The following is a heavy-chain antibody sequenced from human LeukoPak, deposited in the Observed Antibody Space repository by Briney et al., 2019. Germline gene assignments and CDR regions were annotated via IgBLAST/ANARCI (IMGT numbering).Heavy chain of an antibody. CDR3: AGDRGYDFWSGYYYPSPYYFDY. Sequence: GASVKVSRKASGYTFTSYGISWVRQAPGQGLEWMGWISAYNGNTNYAQKLQGRVTMTTDTSTSTAYMDLRSLRSDDTAVYYCAGDRGYDFWSGYYYPSPYYFDYWGQGTLVTVSS. J-gene: IGHJ4*02. D-gene: IGHD3-3*01. CDR2: ISAYNGNT. V-gene: IGHV1-18*01. CDR1: GYTFTSYG.